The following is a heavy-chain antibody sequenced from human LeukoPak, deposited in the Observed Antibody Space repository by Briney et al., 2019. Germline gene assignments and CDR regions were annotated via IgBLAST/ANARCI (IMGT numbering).Heavy chain of an antibody. J-gene: IGHJ4*02. D-gene: IGHD2-2*02. V-gene: IGHV1-8*03. CDR2: MNPNSGNT. CDR3: ARVLRTSCYTPLGY. CDR1: GYTFTSYD. Sequence: GASVKVSCKASGYTFTSYDINWVRQATGQGLEWMGWMNPNSGNTGYAQKFQGRVTITRNTSISTAYMELSSLRSEDTAVHYCARVLRTSCYTPLGYWGQGTLVTVSS.